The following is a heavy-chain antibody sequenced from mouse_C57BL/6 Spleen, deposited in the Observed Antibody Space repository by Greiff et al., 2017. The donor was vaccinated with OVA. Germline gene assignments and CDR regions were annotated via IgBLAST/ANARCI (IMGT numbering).Heavy chain of an antibody. CDR1: GYTFTSYW. Sequence: QVQLQQPGAELVMPGASVKLSCTASGYTFTSYWMHWVKQRPGQGLEWIGEIDPSDSYTNYNQKFKGKSTLTVDKSSSTAYMQLSRLTSEDSAVYYCARDYGSSYEYFDVWGTGTTVTVSS. D-gene: IGHD1-1*01. CDR3: ARDYGSSYEYFDV. CDR2: IDPSDSYT. V-gene: IGHV1-69*01. J-gene: IGHJ1*03.